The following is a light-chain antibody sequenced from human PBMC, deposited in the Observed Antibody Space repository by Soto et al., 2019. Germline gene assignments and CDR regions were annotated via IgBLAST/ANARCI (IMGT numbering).Light chain of an antibody. Sequence: EIVMTQSPATLSVSPGERATLSCRASQSVSSYLAWYQQKPGQAPRLVIYGASSRATGIPARFSGSGSGTDFTLTISSLEPEDFAVYYCQQRNSWPPTFTFGQGTRLEI. CDR2: GAS. CDR3: QQRNSWPPTFT. CDR1: QSVSSY. V-gene: IGKV3-11*01. J-gene: IGKJ5*01.